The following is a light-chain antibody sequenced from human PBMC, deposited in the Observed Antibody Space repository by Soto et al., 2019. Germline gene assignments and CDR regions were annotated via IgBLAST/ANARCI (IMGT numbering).Light chain of an antibody. Sequence: VLPQDPSTLSLSPGERGAVSFTASQSLSSNLAWYQQKPGQAPRLLIIGASDRVTGIPARFSGSGSGTDFTLTINRRVPEDSAVYYCQQFATSLPITCGQGTRV. CDR1: QSLSSN. V-gene: IGKV3-20*01. J-gene: IGKJ5*01. CDR2: GAS. CDR3: QQFATSLPIT.